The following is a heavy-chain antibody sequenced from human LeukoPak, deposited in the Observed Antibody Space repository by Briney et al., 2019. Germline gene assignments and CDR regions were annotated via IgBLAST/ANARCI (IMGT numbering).Heavy chain of an antibody. Sequence: ASVKVSCKASGYTFTSYDINWVRQATGQGLEWMGWMNPNSGNTGYAQKFQGRVTMTEDTSTDTAYMELSSLRSEDTAVYYCAPKTYYYDSSGYLYWGQGTLVTVSS. CDR1: GYTFTSYD. CDR2: MNPNSGNT. J-gene: IGHJ4*02. D-gene: IGHD3-22*01. CDR3: APKTYYYDSSGYLY. V-gene: IGHV1-8*01.